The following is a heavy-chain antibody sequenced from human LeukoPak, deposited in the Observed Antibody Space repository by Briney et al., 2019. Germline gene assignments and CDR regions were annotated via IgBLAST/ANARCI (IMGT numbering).Heavy chain of an antibody. J-gene: IGHJ4*02. CDR2: INWSGKST. CDR1: GFVFDEHG. V-gene: IGHV3-20*04. D-gene: IGHD2-2*01. Sequence: GGSLRLSCTASGFVFDEHGMTWVRQVPGKGLEWVSGINWSGKSTSYGDPVRGRFTISRDNAKNPLSLQMDSLRAEDTALYYCARAPITSPFYFDYWGQGTLVTVSS. CDR3: ARAPITSPFYFDY.